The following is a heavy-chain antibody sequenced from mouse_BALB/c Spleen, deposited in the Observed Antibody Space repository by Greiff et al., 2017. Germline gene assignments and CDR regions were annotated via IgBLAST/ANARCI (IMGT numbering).Heavy chain of an antibody. J-gene: IGHJ4*01. V-gene: IGHV1S137*01. CDR1: GYTFTDYA. D-gene: IGHD3-3*01. Sequence: QVQLKESGAELVRPGVSVKISCKGSGYTFTDYAMHWVKQSHAKSLEWIGVISTYYGDASYNQKFKGKATMTVDKSSSTAYMELARLTSEDSAIYYCAKGPSYAMDYWGQGTSVTVSS. CDR3: AKGPSYAMDY. CDR2: ISTYYGDA.